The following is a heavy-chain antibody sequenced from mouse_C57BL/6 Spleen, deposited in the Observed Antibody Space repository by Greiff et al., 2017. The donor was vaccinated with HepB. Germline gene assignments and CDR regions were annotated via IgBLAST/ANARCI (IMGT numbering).Heavy chain of an antibody. CDR2: INPNNGGT. J-gene: IGHJ2*01. V-gene: IGHV1-26*01. Sequence: VQLQQSGPELVKPGASVKISCKASGYTFTDYYMNWVKQSHGKSLEWIGDINPNNGGTSYNQKFKGKATLTVDKSSSTAYMELRSLTSEDSAVYYCARGDFYYSNYLFDYWGQGTTLTVSS. CDR1: GYTFTDYY. D-gene: IGHD2-5*01. CDR3: ARGDFYYSNYLFDY.